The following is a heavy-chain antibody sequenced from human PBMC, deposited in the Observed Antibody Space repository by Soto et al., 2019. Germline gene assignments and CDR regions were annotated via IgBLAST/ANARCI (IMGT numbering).Heavy chain of an antibody. CDR1: GFTFSSYG. D-gene: IGHD6-6*01. CDR3: ASSSIAARSYYFDY. CDR2: IWYDGSNK. J-gene: IGHJ4*02. Sequence: PGGSLRLSCAASGFTFSSYGMHWVRQAPGKGLEWVAVIWYDGSNKYYADSVKGRFTISRDNSKNTLYLQMNSLRAEDTAVYYCASSSIAARSYYFDYWGQGTLVTVSS. V-gene: IGHV3-33*01.